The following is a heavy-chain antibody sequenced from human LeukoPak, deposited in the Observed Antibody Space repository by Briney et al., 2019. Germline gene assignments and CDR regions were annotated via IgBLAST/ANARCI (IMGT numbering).Heavy chain of an antibody. J-gene: IGHJ4*02. Sequence: VAXVKVSCKASGGTFSSYAISWVRQAPGQGLEWMGRIIPIFGTANYAQKFQGRVTITTDESTSTAYMELSSLRSEDTAVYYCARALRGYSYGHNDYWGQGTLVTVSS. D-gene: IGHD5-18*01. CDR1: GGTFSSYA. CDR3: ARALRGYSYGHNDY. V-gene: IGHV1-69*05. CDR2: IIPIFGTA.